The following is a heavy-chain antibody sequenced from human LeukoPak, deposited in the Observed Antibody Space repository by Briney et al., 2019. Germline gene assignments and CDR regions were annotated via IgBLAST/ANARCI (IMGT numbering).Heavy chain of an antibody. D-gene: IGHD6-6*01. J-gene: IGHJ5*02. V-gene: IGHV3-30-3*01. CDR1: GFTFSSYA. CDR3: ARARHYSSSSTNWFDP. CDR2: ISYDGSNK. Sequence: GRSLRLSCAASGFTFSSYAMHWVRQAPGKGLEWVAVISYDGSNKYYADSVKGRSTISRDNSKNTLYLQMNSLRAEDTAVYYCARARHYSSSSTNWFDPWGQGTLVTVSS.